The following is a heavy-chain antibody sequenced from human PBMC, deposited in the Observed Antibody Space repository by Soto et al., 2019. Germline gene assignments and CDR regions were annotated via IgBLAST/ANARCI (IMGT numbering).Heavy chain of an antibody. Sequence: SETLSLTCTVSGGSISSGDYYWSWIRQPPGKGLEWIGYIYYSGSTYYNPSLKSRVTISVDTSKNQFSLKPSSVTAADTAVYYCAREDLAAAAFDYWGQGTLVTVSS. CDR1: GGSISSGDYY. J-gene: IGHJ4*02. CDR3: AREDLAAAAFDY. D-gene: IGHD6-25*01. V-gene: IGHV4-30-4*01. CDR2: IYYSGST.